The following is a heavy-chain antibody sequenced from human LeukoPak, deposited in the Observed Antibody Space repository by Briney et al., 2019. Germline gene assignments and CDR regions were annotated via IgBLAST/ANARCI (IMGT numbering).Heavy chain of an antibody. J-gene: IGHJ4*01. Sequence: GGSLRLSCTAFGLSLNNYAMSWVRQVPGKGLEWVSASSSSDDGKWYAESVRGRFTISRDTSKNTVYLQMNSLRVEDAGVYYCAKAPVTSCRGAFCYPFDYWGHGTLVTVSS. V-gene: IGHV3-23*01. CDR2: SSSSDDGK. CDR1: GLSLNNYA. CDR3: AKAPVTSCRGAFCYPFDY. D-gene: IGHD2-21*01.